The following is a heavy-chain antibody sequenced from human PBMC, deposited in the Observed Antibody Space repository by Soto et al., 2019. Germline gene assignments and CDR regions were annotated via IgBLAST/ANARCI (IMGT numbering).Heavy chain of an antibody. CDR1: GYTFTNFC. Sequence: QVQLVQSGAEVKKPGASVKVSCKASGYTFTNFCNSWVRQAPGQGREWMGWISAYNGNTNYAQNCQGRVTMTTDASTRTAYMELRSLRSDDTAVYYCARGGTPLDYWGQGTLVTVSS. CDR2: ISAYNGNT. CDR3: ARGGTPLDY. V-gene: IGHV1-18*01. J-gene: IGHJ4*02. D-gene: IGHD3-16*01.